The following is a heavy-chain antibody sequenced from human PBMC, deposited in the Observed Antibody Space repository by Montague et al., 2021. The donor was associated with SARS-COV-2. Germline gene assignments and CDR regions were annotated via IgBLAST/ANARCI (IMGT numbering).Heavy chain of an antibody. CDR3: ARGDVEMATIKSGGPFYHFDY. CDR2: FNYSGST. D-gene: IGHD5-24*01. J-gene: IGHJ4*02. V-gene: IGHV4-39*07. CDR1: GGSIRSSSYY. Sequence: SETLSLTCTVSGGSIRSSSYYWGWIRQPPGKGLEWIGSFNYSGSTYYNPALKSRVTISVSTSKNQFSLKLSSVTAADTAVYYCARGDVEMATIKSGGPFYHFDYWGQGTLVTVSS.